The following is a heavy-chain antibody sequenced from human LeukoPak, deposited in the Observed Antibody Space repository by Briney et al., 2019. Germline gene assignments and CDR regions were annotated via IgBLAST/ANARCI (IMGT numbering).Heavy chain of an antibody. V-gene: IGHV3-21*01. CDR3: ARVTMYYDILTGYYKPNWFDP. CDR1: GFTFSSYT. CDR2: ISASSSYI. D-gene: IGHD3-9*01. Sequence: GGSLRLSCAASGFTFSSYTMNWVRQAPGKGLEWVSSISASSSYIYYADSVKGRFTISRDNAKNSLYLQRNSLRAEDTAVYYCARVTMYYDILTGYYKPNWFDPWGQGTLVTVSS. J-gene: IGHJ5*02.